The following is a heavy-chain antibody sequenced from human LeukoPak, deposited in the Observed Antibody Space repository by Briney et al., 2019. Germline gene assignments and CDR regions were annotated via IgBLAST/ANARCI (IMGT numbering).Heavy chain of an antibody. CDR3: ARRSSGYYSNYFDY. CDR2: IHYSGST. J-gene: IGHJ4*02. Sequence: SDTLSLTCTVSGASISSYHWSWLRQPPGKALEWLGYIHYSGSTNYNPSLKIRIIMSVDSSKSQFSLRLTSVTAADTAVYYCARRSSGYYSNYFDYWGQGILVTVSS. CDR1: GASISSYH. D-gene: IGHD3-22*01. V-gene: IGHV4-59*08.